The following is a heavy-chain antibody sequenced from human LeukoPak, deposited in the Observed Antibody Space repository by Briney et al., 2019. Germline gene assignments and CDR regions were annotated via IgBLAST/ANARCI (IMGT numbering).Heavy chain of an antibody. V-gene: IGHV1-8*02. D-gene: IGHD2-2*01. J-gene: IGHJ4*02. CDR1: GYTFSNFD. CDR3: ARAPMGTAALY. CDR2: MNPVSGDA. Sequence: PLASVKVSCKASGYTFSNFDINWVRQAPGQGLEWMGWMNPVSGDAGSAQKFQGRVTLTRNTSISTAYMELSSLRSDDTALYYCARAPMGTAALYWGQGTLVTVSS.